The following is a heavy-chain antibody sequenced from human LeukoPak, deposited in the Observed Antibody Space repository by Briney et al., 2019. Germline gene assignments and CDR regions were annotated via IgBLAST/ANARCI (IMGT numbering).Heavy chain of an antibody. Sequence: PSETLSLTCTVSGGSISSSNNCWGWLRQPPGKGLEWIGSFYYSEYTHYNPSLKSRVTISVDTSKNQFSLRLSSVTAAGTAVYYCVRHEQWLIRDFWGQGTLVTVSS. V-gene: IGHV4-39*01. CDR3: VRHEQWLIRDF. D-gene: IGHD6-19*01. CDR2: FYYSEYT. CDR1: GGSISSSNNC. J-gene: IGHJ4*02.